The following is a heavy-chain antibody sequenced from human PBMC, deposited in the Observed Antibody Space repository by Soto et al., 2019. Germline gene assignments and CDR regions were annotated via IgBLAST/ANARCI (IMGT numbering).Heavy chain of an antibody. D-gene: IGHD5-18*01. CDR2: IIPIFGTA. CDR1: GGTSSSYA. CDR3: AREAREMATAYFDY. Sequence: SVKVSCKASGGTSSSYAISWVRQAPGQGLEWMGGIIPIFGTANYAQKFQGRVTITADESTSTAYMELSSMRSEDTAVYYCAREAREMATAYFDYWGQGTLVTVSS. J-gene: IGHJ4*02. V-gene: IGHV1-69*13.